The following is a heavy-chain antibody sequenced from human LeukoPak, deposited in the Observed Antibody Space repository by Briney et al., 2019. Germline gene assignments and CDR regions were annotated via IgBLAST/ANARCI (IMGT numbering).Heavy chain of an antibody. D-gene: IGHD3-22*01. J-gene: IGHJ4*02. V-gene: IGHV1-69*04. Sequence: ASVKVSRKASGGTFSSYAISWVRQAPGQGLEWMGRIIPILGIANYAQKFQGRVTITADKSTSTAYMELSSLRSEDTAVYYCARDTYDSSGYPAYYFDYWGQGTLVTVSS. CDR3: ARDTYDSSGYPAYYFDY. CDR2: IIPILGIA. CDR1: GGTFSSYA.